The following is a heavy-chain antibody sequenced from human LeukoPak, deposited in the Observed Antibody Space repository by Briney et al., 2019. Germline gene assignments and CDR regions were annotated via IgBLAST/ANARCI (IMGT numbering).Heavy chain of an antibody. D-gene: IGHD3-22*01. J-gene: IGHJ4*02. CDR1: GFSFRDYY. CDR3: AKDLHYYDSSGYYFDY. Sequence: PGGSLRLSCAASGFSFRDYYMSWIRQAPGKGLEWVAFIRYDGSNKYYADSVKGRFTISRDNSKNTLYLQMNSLRAEDTAVYYCAKDLHYYDSSGYYFDYWGQGTLVTVSS. CDR2: IRYDGSNK. V-gene: IGHV3-30*02.